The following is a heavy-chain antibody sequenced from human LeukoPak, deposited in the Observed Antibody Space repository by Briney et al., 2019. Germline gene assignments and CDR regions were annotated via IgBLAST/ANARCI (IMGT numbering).Heavy chain of an antibody. CDR3: AKDRVVGSTYYFDY. V-gene: IGHV3-23*01. D-gene: IGHD1-26*01. CDR2: ISDSGAST. CDR1: GFTFSSYT. Sequence: GGSLRLSCAASGFTFSSYTMSWARQAPGKGLEWVSAISDSGASTYYADSVKGRFTISRDNSKNTLFLQMNSLRAEDTAVYYCAKDRVVGSTYYFDYWGQGTLVTVSS. J-gene: IGHJ4*02.